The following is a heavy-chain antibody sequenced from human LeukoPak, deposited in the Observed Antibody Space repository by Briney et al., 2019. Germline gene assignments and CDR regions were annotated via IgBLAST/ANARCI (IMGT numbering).Heavy chain of an antibody. CDR3: ARGRPRYYYGSGSYYRGPFDY. CDR1: GGSFSGYY. D-gene: IGHD3-10*01. Sequence: SETLSLTCAVYGGSFSGYYWSWIRQPPGKGLEWIGEINHSGSTNYNPSLKSRVTISVDTSKNQFSLKLGSVTAADTAVYYCARGRPRYYYGSGSYYRGPFDYWGQGTLVTVSS. CDR2: INHSGST. V-gene: IGHV4-34*01. J-gene: IGHJ4*02.